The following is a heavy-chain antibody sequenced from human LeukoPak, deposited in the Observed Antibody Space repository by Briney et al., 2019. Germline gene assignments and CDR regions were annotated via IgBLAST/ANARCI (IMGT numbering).Heavy chain of an antibody. CDR3: ARTTEGNYDFWSGYDPDYFDY. Sequence: SETLSLTCTVSGVSISSSSYYWGWIRQPPGKGLEWIGSIYYSGSTYYNPSLKSRFTISVDTSKNQFSLKLSSVTAADTAVYYCARTTEGNYDFWSGYDPDYFDYWGQGTLVTVSS. CDR1: GVSISSSSYY. D-gene: IGHD3-3*01. CDR2: IYYSGST. V-gene: IGHV4-39*07. J-gene: IGHJ4*02.